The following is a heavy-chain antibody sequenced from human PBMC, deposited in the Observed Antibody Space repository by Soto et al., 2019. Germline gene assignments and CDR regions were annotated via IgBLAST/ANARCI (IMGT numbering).Heavy chain of an antibody. V-gene: IGHV1-2*04. Sequence: ASVKVSCKASGYTFTGYYMHWVRQAPGQGLEWMGWINPNSGGTNYAQKFQGWVTMTRDTSISTAYMELSRLRSDDTAVYYCARERCSSGCNGVDVWGQGTTVTVSS. CDR2: INPNSGGT. CDR1: GYTFTGYY. J-gene: IGHJ6*02. CDR3: ARERCSSGCNGVDV. D-gene: IGHD6-19*01.